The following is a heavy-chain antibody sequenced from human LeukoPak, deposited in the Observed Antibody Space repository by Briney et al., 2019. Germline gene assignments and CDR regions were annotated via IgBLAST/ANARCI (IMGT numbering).Heavy chain of an antibody. Sequence: SETLSLTCTVSGGSISSSRFFWAWIRQPPGKGLEWIGNINFSGTTYYNPSLKSRVTLSVDTSKNQFSLKLSSVTAADTAVYYCARLGGFPTYYDFWSGYYPDYWGQGTLVTVSS. CDR3: ARLGGFPTYYDFWSGYYPDY. CDR1: GGSISSSRFF. CDR2: INFSGTT. V-gene: IGHV4-39*01. J-gene: IGHJ4*02. D-gene: IGHD3-3*01.